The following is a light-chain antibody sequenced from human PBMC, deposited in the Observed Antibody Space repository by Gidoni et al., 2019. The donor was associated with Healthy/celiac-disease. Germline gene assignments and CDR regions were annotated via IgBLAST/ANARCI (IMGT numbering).Light chain of an antibody. J-gene: IGKJ4*01. V-gene: IGKV3-15*01. CDR1: QSVSSN. CDR2: GAS. Sequence: IVMTQSPATLSVSPGERATLPCRASQSVSSNLAWYQQKPGQAPRLLIYGASTRATSIPARFSGSGSGTEFTLTISSLQSEDFAVYYCQQYNNWPLTFGGGTKVEIK. CDR3: QQYNNWPLT.